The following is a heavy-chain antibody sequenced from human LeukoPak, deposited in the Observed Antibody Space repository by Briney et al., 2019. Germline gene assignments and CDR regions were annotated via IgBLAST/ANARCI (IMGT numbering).Heavy chain of an antibody. J-gene: IGHJ4*02. CDR1: GGSISSGGYY. V-gene: IGHV4-31*03. CDR2: IYYSGNT. D-gene: IGHD6-13*01. CDR3: ATRGYGSTWHSQN. Sequence: PSQTLSLTCTVSGGSISSGGYYWSWIRQHPGKGLEWIGYIYYSGNTYYNPSLKSRVTISVDTSKNQFSLKLSSVTDADTAVYYCATRGYGSTWHSQNWGQGTLVTVSS.